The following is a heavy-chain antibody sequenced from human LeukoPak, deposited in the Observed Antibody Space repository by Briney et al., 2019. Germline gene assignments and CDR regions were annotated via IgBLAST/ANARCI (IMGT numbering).Heavy chain of an antibody. CDR2: INPSGDNT. Sequence: GASVKVSCKASGYTFTNYYIHWVRQAPGQGREWMGIINPSGDNTWYAQKFQGRVTMTRDMSTSTAYMELSSLRSEDTAVYYCARDNSVEDTAWWFDPWGQGTLVTVSS. CDR1: GYTFTNYY. D-gene: IGHD4-23*01. CDR3: ARDNSVEDTAWWFDP. J-gene: IGHJ5*02. V-gene: IGHV1-46*01.